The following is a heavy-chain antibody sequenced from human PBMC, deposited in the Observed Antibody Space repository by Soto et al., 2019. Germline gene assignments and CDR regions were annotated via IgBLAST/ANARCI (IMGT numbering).Heavy chain of an antibody. J-gene: IGHJ6*02. CDR1: GYTFTSYG. D-gene: IGHD3-3*01. Sequence: QVQLVQSGAEVKKPGASVKVSCKASGYTFTSYGISWVRQAPGQGLEWMGWISAYNGNTNYVQKLQGRVTMTTDTSTSTAYMELRSLRSDDTAVYYCARDDDFWSGYYSSNYYYGMDVWGQGTTVTVSS. V-gene: IGHV1-18*04. CDR2: ISAYNGNT. CDR3: ARDDDFWSGYYSSNYYYGMDV.